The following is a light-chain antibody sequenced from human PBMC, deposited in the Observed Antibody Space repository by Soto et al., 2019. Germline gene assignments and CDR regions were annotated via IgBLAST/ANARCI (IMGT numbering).Light chain of an antibody. CDR1: QSVGSN. Sequence: EIVMTQTPAALSVSPGEGATLYCRASQSVGSNLTWYQQKPGQGPRLLIYVASTRATGIPARFSGSGSGTDFTLTISSLQSEDSAVYYCQQYINWPVTFGQGTKVDIK. V-gene: IGKV3-15*01. CDR2: VAS. J-gene: IGKJ2*01. CDR3: QQYINWPVT.